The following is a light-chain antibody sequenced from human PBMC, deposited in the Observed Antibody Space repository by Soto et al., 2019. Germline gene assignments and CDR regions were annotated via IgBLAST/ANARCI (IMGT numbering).Light chain of an antibody. V-gene: IGLV2-14*03. CDR3: SSYTSINSYV. Sequence: QSALTQPASVSGSPGQSITISCTGTSSDVGGYNYVSWYQQHPGKAPKLMIYYVSHRPSGVSNRFSGSKSGNTASLTIPGLEAEEEADYYCSSYTSINSYVFGTGTKVTVL. CDR2: YVS. J-gene: IGLJ1*01. CDR1: SSDVGGYNY.